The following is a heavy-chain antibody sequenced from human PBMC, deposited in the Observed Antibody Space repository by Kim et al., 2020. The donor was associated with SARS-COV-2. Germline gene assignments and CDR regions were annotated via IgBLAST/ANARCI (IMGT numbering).Heavy chain of an antibody. CDR3: ARAHCSAPRCYFREGWSDP. CDR2: INTNSGGT. D-gene: IGHD3-10*01. Sequence: ASVKVSCKASGYTFSDYYIHWVRQAPGQGLEWVGWINTNSGGTNYAQKFQGRVTMTRDTSISTAYMELSSLRSDDTAIFYCARAHCSAPRCYFREGWSDP. V-gene: IGHV1-2*02. CDR1: GYTFSDYY. J-gene: IGHJ5*02.